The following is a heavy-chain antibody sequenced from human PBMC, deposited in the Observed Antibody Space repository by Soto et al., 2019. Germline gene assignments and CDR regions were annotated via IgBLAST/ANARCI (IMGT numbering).Heavy chain of an antibody. CDR2: IHYSGST. J-gene: IGHJ5*02. Sequence: SETLSLSCTVSGGSISGYYWSWIRQPPGKGPEWIGYIHYSGSTNSNPSLKSRVTILVDTSKNQFSLKLSSVTAADTAVYYCERHGNWNSGVEWFDPWGQGTLVTVSS. D-gene: IGHD1-7*01. CDR1: GGSISGYY. CDR3: ERHGNWNSGVEWFDP. V-gene: IGHV4-59*08.